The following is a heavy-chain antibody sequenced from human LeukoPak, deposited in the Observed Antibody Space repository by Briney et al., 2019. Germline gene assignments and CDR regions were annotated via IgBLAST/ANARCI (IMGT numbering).Heavy chain of an antibody. Sequence: SETLSLTCTVSGGSISSYYWSWIRQPPGKGLEWIGEINHSGSTNYNPSLKSRVTISVDTSKNQFSLKLSSVTAADTAVYYCARDAAAEGYGDPRGDYWGQGTLVTVSS. V-gene: IGHV4-34*01. CDR3: ARDAAAEGYGDPRGDY. D-gene: IGHD4-17*01. CDR1: GGSISSYY. J-gene: IGHJ4*02. CDR2: INHSGST.